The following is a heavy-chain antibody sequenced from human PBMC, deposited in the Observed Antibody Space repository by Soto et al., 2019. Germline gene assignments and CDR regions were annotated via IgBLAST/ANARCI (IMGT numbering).Heavy chain of an antibody. CDR3: ATSQKGYNWNYFDH. CDR2: VFYTGFT. Sequence: SETLSLTCAVSGASISGSYYYWAWLRQSPGKGPEGIGSVFYTGFTSYNPSLESRVSVSVDTSKSQFSLKLSAVTAADTAVYYCATSQKGYNWNYFDHWGQGALVTVYS. J-gene: IGHJ4*02. CDR1: GASISGSYYY. V-gene: IGHV4-39*01. D-gene: IGHD1-20*01.